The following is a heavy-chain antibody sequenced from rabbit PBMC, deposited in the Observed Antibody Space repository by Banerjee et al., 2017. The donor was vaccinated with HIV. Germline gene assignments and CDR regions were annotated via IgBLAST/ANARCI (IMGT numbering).Heavy chain of an antibody. CDR1: GFSFSSVYD. CDR3: ARWANIYYTYFNL. V-gene: IGHV1S40*01. CDR2: IGAESGGT. J-gene: IGHJ4*01. D-gene: IGHD8-1*01. Sequence: QSLEESGGDLVKPGASLTLTCTASGFSFSSVYDMCWVRQAPGKGLEWIACIGAESGGTYYASWVNGRFTISKTSSTTVTLQMTSLTAADTATYFCARWANIYYTYFNLWGPGTLVTVS.